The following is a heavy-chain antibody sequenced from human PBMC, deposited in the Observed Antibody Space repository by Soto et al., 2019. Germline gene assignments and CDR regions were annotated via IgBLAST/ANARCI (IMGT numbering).Heavy chain of an antibody. CDR1: GFTLRSYT. CDR2: ISTSSSYI. Sequence: GGSLRLSCAASGFTLRSYTMSWVRQAPGKGLEWVSSISTSSSYIYYADSVKGRFTISKDNAKNSLYLQMNSLRAEDTAVYYCARDPVAAIVPYYFDYWGQGTLVTVSS. J-gene: IGHJ4*02. CDR3: ARDPVAAIVPYYFDY. D-gene: IGHD5-18*01. V-gene: IGHV3-21*01.